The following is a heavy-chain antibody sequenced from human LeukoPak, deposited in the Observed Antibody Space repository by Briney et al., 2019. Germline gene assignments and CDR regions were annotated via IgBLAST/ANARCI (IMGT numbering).Heavy chain of an antibody. D-gene: IGHD6-19*01. J-gene: IGHJ4*02. Sequence: PGGSLRLSCAASGFTISSYWMTWVRQAPGKGLEWVANIKRDGSEKYYVDSVKGRFTISRDNAKNSLYLQMNSLRAEDTALYYCAKGGGSSGWYIAYYFDYWGQGTLVTVSS. CDR3: AKGGGSSGWYIAYYFDY. CDR1: GFTISSYW. V-gene: IGHV3-7*03. CDR2: IKRDGSEK.